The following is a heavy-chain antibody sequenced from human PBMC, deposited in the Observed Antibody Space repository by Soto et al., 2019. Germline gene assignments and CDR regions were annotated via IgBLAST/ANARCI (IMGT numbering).Heavy chain of an antibody. CDR3: AIYDSSGYYSGVFDY. J-gene: IGHJ4*02. CDR2: INPSGGST. Sequence: ASVKVSCKASGYTFTSYYMHWVRQAPGQGLEWMGIINPSGGSTSYAQKFQGRVTMTRDTSTSTVYMELSSLRSEDTAVYYCAIYDSSGYYSGVFDYWGQGTLVTVSS. V-gene: IGHV1-46*01. CDR1: GYTFTSYY. D-gene: IGHD3-22*01.